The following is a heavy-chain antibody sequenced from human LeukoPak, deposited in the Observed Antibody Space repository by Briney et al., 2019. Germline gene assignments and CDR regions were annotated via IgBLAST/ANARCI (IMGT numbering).Heavy chain of an antibody. J-gene: IGHJ4*02. CDR3: ARQTRYFDY. CDR2: IYHSGST. V-gene: IGHV4-38-2*02. Sequence: SETLSLTCTVSGYSISSGYYWGWIRQPPGKGLEWIGSIYHSGSTYYNPSLKSRVTISVDTSKNQFSLKLSSVTAADTAVYYCARQTRYFDYWGQGTLSPSPQ. CDR1: GYSISSGYY.